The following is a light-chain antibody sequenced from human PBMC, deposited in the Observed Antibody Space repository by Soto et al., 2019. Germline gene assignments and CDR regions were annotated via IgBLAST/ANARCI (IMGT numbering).Light chain of an antibody. CDR2: NSN. J-gene: IGLJ3*02. V-gene: IGLV1-44*01. CDR1: RSNIGNNA. CDR3: ATWDDSLNARGV. Sequence: QAVVTQTPSASGTPGQTVTISCSGSRSNIGNNAVSWYQQFPGTAPKLLIYNSNQRPAGVPDRFSGSKSGTSASLAISGLQSEDEADYYCATWDDSLNARGVFGGGTKLTVL.